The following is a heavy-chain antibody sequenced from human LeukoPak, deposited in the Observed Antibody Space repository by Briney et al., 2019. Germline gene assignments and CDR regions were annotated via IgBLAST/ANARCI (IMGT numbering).Heavy chain of an antibody. V-gene: IGHV3-72*01. J-gene: IGHJ4*02. D-gene: IGHD2-21*02. CDR1: RLTLNEPA. CDR3: ARGNCIEDCYYDY. CDR2: SKSKDNSYTT. Sequence: GGSLKLPCARSRLTLNEPATVGTPHAPGNALAWVGLSKSKDNSYTTEYAASVNGRFTISRDDSDNSLYLQMNSLRIEDAALYYCARGNCIEDCYYDYWGQGTLVTVSS.